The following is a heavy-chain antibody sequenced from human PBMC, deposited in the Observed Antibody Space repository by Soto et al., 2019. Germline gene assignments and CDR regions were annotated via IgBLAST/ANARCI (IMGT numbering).Heavy chain of an antibody. CDR1: GGSISSGGHY. V-gene: IGHV4-39*01. D-gene: IGHD6-13*01. J-gene: IGHJ4*02. CDR3: ARHKDTSRRYTLPDY. Sequence: QLQLQESGPGLVKPSETLSLTCTVSGGSISSGGHYWGWIRQPPGKGLEWIVSIYYSGHTYYNPSLMSRVTISVNTSYNLFPLKLSSVTASYTAVYYGARHKDTSRRYTLPDYWGQGTLLSGSS. CDR2: IYYSGHT.